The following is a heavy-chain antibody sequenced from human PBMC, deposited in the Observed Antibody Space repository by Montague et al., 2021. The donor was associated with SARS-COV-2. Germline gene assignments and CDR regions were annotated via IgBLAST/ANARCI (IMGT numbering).Heavy chain of an antibody. V-gene: IGHV4-59*01. CDR3: ARHGGNDAFDI. CDR2: IDNSGST. J-gene: IGHJ3*02. Sequence: SETLSLTCTASGGSIDAYYWSWIRQPPGKELEWIGYIDNSGSTNHNPSLESRVTMSVDTSKNQFSLKLNSVTAADTAVYYCARHGGNDAFDIWGRGTMVTVSS. D-gene: IGHD4-23*01. CDR1: GGSIDAYY.